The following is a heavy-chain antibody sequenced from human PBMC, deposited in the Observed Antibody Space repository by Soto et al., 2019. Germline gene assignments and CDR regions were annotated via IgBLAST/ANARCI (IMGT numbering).Heavy chain of an antibody. Sequence: QVQLVQSGAEVKKPGSSVKVSCKASGGTFSSNIIIWVRQAPGQGLEWMGKIIPILGMANYAQQFQGRVTITANKYTSTDYMELSSLRSEDTAVYYCARGFGSGSSAVDYWGQGTLVTVSS. J-gene: IGHJ4*02. CDR2: IIPILGMA. CDR3: ARGFGSGSSAVDY. V-gene: IGHV1-69*02. D-gene: IGHD3-10*01. CDR1: GGTFSSNI.